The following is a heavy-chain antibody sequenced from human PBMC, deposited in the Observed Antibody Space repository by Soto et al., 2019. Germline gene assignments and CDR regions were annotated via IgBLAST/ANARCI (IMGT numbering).Heavy chain of an antibody. CDR1: GYTFTSYY. D-gene: IGHD2-15*01. J-gene: IGHJ5*02. Sequence: ASLKVSCKSSGYTFTSYYMHWVRQAPGQGLEWMGIINPSGGSTSYAQKFQGRVTMTRDTSTSTVYMELSSLRSEDTAVYYCARDLKDDAFDPWGQGTLVTVSS. CDR3: ARDLKDDAFDP. CDR2: INPSGGST. V-gene: IGHV1-46*01.